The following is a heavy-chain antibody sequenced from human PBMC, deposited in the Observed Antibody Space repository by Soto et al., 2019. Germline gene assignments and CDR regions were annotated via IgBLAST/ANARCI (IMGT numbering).Heavy chain of an antibody. CDR3: ARGIRRISVTKYYYYMDV. Sequence: ASVKVSCKASRSTFNGYAMHWARQAPGQRLEWMGWINAGNGNTGYSQKFQGRVTMTRNTSISTAYMELSSLRSEDTAVYYCARGIRRISVTKYYYYMDVWGKGTTVTVSS. J-gene: IGHJ6*03. D-gene: IGHD4-17*01. CDR2: INAGNGNT. V-gene: IGHV1-8*01. CDR1: RSTFNGYA.